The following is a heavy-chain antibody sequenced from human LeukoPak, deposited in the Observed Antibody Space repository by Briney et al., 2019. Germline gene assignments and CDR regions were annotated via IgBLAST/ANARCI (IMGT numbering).Heavy chain of an antibody. CDR2: ISPNNGDT. V-gene: IGHV1-2*02. J-gene: IGHJ4*02. CDR1: GHTFGNYY. CDR3: ARENYGGDFEY. Sequence: ASVKVSCKASGHTFGNYYLHWVRQAPGQGLEWRGWISPNNGDTNYAQKFQGRVTLTWDTSFNTAYMDLSRLTSDDTAIYYCARENYGGDFEYWGQGALVTVSS. D-gene: IGHD4-23*01.